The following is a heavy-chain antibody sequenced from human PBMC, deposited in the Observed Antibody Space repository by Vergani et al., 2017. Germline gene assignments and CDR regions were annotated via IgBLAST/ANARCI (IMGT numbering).Heavy chain of an antibody. Sequence: QVQLQQWGAGLLKPSETLSLTCAVYGGSFSGYYWSWIRQPPGKGLEWIGEINHSGSTNYNPSLKSRVTISVDTSKNQFSLKLSSVTAADTAVYYCAIGQFDIVLMVYARRSWFDPWGQGTLVTVSS. CDR1: GGSFSGYY. CDR2: INHSGST. D-gene: IGHD2-8*01. CDR3: AIGQFDIVLMVYARRSWFDP. V-gene: IGHV4-34*01. J-gene: IGHJ5*02.